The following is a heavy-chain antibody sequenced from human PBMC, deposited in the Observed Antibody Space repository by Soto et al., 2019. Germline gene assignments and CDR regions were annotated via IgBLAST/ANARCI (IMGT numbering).Heavy chain of an antibody. Sequence: GGSLRLSCAASGFTFSSYWMHWVRQAPGKGLVWVSRINSDGSSTSYADSVKGRFTISRDNAKNTLYLQMNSLRAEDTAVYYCARGGDVDTAMVPSLGYYYYGMDVWGQGTTVTVSS. J-gene: IGHJ6*02. CDR2: INSDGSST. CDR1: GFTFSSYW. CDR3: ARGGDVDTAMVPSLGYYYYGMDV. D-gene: IGHD5-18*01. V-gene: IGHV3-74*01.